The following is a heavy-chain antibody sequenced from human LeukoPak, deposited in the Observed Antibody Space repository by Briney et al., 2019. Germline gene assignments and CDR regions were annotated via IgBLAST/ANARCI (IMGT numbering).Heavy chain of an antibody. J-gene: IGHJ4*02. Sequence: ASVKVSCKASGYTFTSYDINWVRQATGQGLEWMGWMNPNSGNTGYAQKFQGRVTITRNTSISTAYMELSSLRSEDTAVYYCARVPGGSRYGYAKYFDYWGQGTLVTVSS. CDR1: GYTFTSYD. D-gene: IGHD5-18*01. CDR3: ARVPGGSRYGYAKYFDY. CDR2: MNPNSGNT. V-gene: IGHV1-8*03.